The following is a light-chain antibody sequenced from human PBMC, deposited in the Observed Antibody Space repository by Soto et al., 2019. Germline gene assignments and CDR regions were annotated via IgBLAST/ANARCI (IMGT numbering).Light chain of an antibody. Sequence: EIVLTQSPGTLSLSPGERATLSCRASQSVSRRYLAWYQQKPGQAPRLLIYGASSRATGIPDRFSGSGSGTDFTLTITRLEPEDFAVYYCQQYDGSPLTFGHGTNVEIK. CDR1: QSVSRRY. V-gene: IGKV3-20*01. CDR2: GAS. J-gene: IGKJ1*01. CDR3: QQYDGSPLT.